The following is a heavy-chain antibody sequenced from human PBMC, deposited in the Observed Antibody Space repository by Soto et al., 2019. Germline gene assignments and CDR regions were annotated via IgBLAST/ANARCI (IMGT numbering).Heavy chain of an antibody. CDR2: IKQDGSEK. CDR1: GFTFSSYW. Sequence: EVQLVESGGGLVQPGGSLRLSCAASGFTFSSYWMSWVRQAPGKGLEWVANIKQDGSEKYYVDSVKGRFTISRDNAENSLYLQMNSLRAEDTAVYYCARGLGIRGNWFDPWGQGTLVTVSS. CDR3: ARGLGIRGNWFDP. V-gene: IGHV3-7*01. J-gene: IGHJ5*02. D-gene: IGHD7-27*01.